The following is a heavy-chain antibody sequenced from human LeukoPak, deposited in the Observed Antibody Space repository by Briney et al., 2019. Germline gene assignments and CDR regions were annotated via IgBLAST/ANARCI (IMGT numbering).Heavy chain of an antibody. D-gene: IGHD3-10*01. J-gene: IGHJ6*03. Sequence: SVKVSCKASGGAFTRAAVSWVRQAPGQGLEWMGGVIHHSGIADYAQKFQGRVTLTADESTSTVYMELNRLTSEDTAVYYCATPRMEYYGSGIHYSYYHVDVWGSGTAVTVSS. CDR3: ATPRMEYYGSGIHYSYYHVDV. CDR1: GGAFTRAA. V-gene: IGHV1-69*13. CDR2: VIHHSGIA.